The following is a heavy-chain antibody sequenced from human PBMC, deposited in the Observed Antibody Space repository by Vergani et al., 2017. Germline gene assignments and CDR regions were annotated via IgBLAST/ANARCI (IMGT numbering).Heavy chain of an antibody. CDR3: AGANYYDSSGYYYALEYFQH. CDR1: GFTFSSYS. V-gene: IGHV3-21*01. D-gene: IGHD3-22*01. Sequence: EVQLVESGGGLVKPGGSLRLSCAASGFTFSSYSMNWVRQAPGKGLEWVSSISSSSSYIYYADSVKGRFTISRDNAKNSLYLQMNSLRAEDTAVYYCAGANYYDSSGYYYALEYFQHWGQGTLVTVSS. CDR2: ISSSSSYI. J-gene: IGHJ1*01.